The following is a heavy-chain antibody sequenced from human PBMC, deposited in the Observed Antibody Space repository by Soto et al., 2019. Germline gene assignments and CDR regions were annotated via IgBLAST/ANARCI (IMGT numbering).Heavy chain of an antibody. CDR1: GGSFSGYY. D-gene: IGHD2-21*02. V-gene: IGHV4-34*01. J-gene: IGHJ6*03. Sequence: SETLSLTCAVNGGSFSGYYWSCIRQPTGKGLEWIGEINHSGSTNYNPSLKSRVTISVDTSKNQFYLKLSSVTAADTAVYYCARGSFVTHYYYYHMDVWGKGTPGTVSS. CDR3: ARGSFVTHYYYYHMDV. CDR2: INHSGST.